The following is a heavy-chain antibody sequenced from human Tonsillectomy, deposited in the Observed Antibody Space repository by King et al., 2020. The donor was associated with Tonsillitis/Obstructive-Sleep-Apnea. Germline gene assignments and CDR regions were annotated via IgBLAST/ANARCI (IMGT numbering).Heavy chain of an antibody. CDR3: ARFRPGSYGVVVPATPDY. V-gene: IGHV5-51*03. J-gene: IGHJ4*02. CDR1: GYSFTNYW. D-gene: IGHD2-15*01. Sequence: QLVQSGAEVKKPGESLKISCKGSGYSFTNYWIAWVRQMPERGLEWRGLIYPGDSNTKYSPSFQGQVTISADKSISTAYLQWSSLKASDTAMYYCARFRPGSYGVVVPATPDYWGQGTLVTVSS. CDR2: IYPGDSNT.